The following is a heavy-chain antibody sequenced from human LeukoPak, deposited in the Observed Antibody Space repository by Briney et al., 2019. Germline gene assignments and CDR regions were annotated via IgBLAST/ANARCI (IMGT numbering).Heavy chain of an antibody. CDR3: ARDGTPPIVGATRGPDY. D-gene: IGHD1-26*01. J-gene: IGHJ4*02. CDR2: IKQDGSEK. V-gene: IGHV3-7*01. Sequence: GGSLRLSCAASGFTFSSYWMSWVRQAPGKGLEWVANIKQDGSEKYYVDSVKGRFTISRDNAKNSLYLQMNSLRAEDTAVYYCARDGTPPIVGATRGPDYWGQGTLVTVSS. CDR1: GFTFSSYW.